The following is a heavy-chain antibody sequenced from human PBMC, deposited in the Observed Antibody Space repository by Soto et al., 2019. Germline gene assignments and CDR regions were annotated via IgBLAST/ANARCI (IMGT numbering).Heavy chain of an antibody. CDR3: AREPRVGIAVAGTQYYYYYGMDV. V-gene: IGHV4-4*07. Sequence: ASETLSLTCTVSGGSISSYYWSWIRQPAGKGLEWIGRIYTSGSTDYNTSLKSRVTMSVDTSKNQFSLKLSSVPAADTAVYYCAREPRVGIAVAGTQYYYYYGMDVWGQGTTVTVSS. J-gene: IGHJ6*02. D-gene: IGHD6-19*01. CDR2: IYTSGST. CDR1: GGSISSYY.